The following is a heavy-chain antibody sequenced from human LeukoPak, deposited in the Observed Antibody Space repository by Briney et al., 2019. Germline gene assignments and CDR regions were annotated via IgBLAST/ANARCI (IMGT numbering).Heavy chain of an antibody. Sequence: PSQTLSLTRAVSGYSISSGYYWGWIRQPPGKGLEWIGSIYHSGSTYYNPSLKSRVTITVDTSKKQFSLKLSSVTAADTAVYYCARAAAGTSPFDHWGQGTLVTVSS. J-gene: IGHJ4*02. CDR1: GYSISSGYY. CDR3: ARAAAGTSPFDH. CDR2: IYHSGST. D-gene: IGHD6-13*01. V-gene: IGHV4-38-2*01.